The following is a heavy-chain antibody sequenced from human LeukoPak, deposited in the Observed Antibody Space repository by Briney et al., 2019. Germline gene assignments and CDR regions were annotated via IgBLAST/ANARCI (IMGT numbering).Heavy chain of an antibody. Sequence: SETLSLTCTVSGGSISSYYWNWVRQPPGKGLEWIGYIYYSGSTNYNPSLKSRVTISVDTSKNQFSLKLSSVTAADTAVYYCAGRLWRRDGYNLSAFDIWGQGTMVTVSS. V-gene: IGHV4-59*01. D-gene: IGHD5-24*01. J-gene: IGHJ3*02. CDR1: GGSISSYY. CDR3: AGRLWRRDGYNLSAFDI. CDR2: IYYSGST.